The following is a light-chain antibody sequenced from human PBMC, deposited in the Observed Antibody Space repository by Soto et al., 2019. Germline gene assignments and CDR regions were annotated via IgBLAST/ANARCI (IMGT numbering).Light chain of an antibody. V-gene: IGKV3-15*01. CDR3: QQYSKWPLIT. J-gene: IGKJ5*01. CDR1: QNVSSY. CDR2: GAS. Sequence: EIVMTQSPVTLSVSPGEGATLSCRASQNVSSYLAWYQHKRGQAPRLLIYGASTRATGIPVRFSGSGSGTEFTLTISSLQSEDFAVYFCQQYSKWPLITFGQGTRLEIK.